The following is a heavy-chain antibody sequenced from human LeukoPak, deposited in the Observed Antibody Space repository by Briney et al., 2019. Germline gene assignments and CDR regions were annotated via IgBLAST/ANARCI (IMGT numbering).Heavy chain of an antibody. CDR3: ARAPNSSSWRFDY. Sequence: SETLSLTCTVSDGSISSHYWSWIRQPAGKGLEWIRRIYTSGSTNYSPSLKSRVTMSMDTSKNHFSLNLRSVTAADTAVYYCARAPNSSSWRFDYWGQGSLVTVSS. J-gene: IGHJ4*02. CDR2: IYTSGST. D-gene: IGHD6-13*01. CDR1: DGSISSHY. V-gene: IGHV4-4*07.